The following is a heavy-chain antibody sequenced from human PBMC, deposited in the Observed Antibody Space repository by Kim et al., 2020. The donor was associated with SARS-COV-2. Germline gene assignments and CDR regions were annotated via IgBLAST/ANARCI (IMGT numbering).Heavy chain of an antibody. J-gene: IGHJ4*02. Sequence: GGSLRLSCAASGFTFSDYYMNWIRQAPGKGLEWVSYISSSGSNIYYADSVKGRFTISRDNAKNSLYLQMNSLRAEDTALYYCARETFRGIVVVPAAMIDYWGQGTLVTVSS. CDR1: GFTFSDYY. V-gene: IGHV3-11*01. D-gene: IGHD2-2*01. CDR2: ISSSGSNI. CDR3: ARETFRGIVVVPAAMIDY.